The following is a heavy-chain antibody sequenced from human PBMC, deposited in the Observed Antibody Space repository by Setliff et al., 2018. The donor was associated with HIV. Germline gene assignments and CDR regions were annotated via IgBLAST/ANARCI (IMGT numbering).Heavy chain of an antibody. V-gene: IGHV1-46*01. CDR2: INPTGGST. J-gene: IGHJ3*02. CDR1: GYTFTSDY. CDR3: ASAGAWQRNALDI. D-gene: IGHD5-12*01. Sequence: ASVKVSCKASGYTFTSDYIHWVRQAPGQGLEWMGVINPTGGSTRNTQKFQGRVAMTRDTSTSTVFMELSSLRSEDTAVYYCASAGAWQRNALDIWGQGTMVTVSS.